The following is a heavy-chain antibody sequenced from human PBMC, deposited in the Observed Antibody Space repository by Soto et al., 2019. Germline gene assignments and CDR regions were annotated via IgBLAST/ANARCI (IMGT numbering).Heavy chain of an antibody. V-gene: IGHV1-18*01. CDR2: ISAYNGNT. Sequence: GASVKVSCKASGYTFTSYGISWVRQAPGQGLEWMGWISAYNGNTNYAQKLQGRVTMTTDTSTSTAYMELRSLRSDDTAVYYCGIAVAGTWAYNYWGQGTLVTVSS. J-gene: IGHJ4*02. D-gene: IGHD6-19*01. CDR1: GYTFTSYG. CDR3: GIAVAGTWAYNY.